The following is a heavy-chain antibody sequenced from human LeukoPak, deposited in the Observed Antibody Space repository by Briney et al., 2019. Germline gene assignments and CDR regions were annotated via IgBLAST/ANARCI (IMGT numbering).Heavy chain of an antibody. V-gene: IGHV4-59*01. CDR1: GGSISSYY. CDR2: IYYSGST. D-gene: IGHD6-19*01. CDR3: ARVVAVAGGVPPRYFDY. Sequence: SETLSLTCTVSGGSISSYYWSWIRQPPGKGLEWIGYIYYSGSTNYNPSLKSRVTISVDTSKNQFSLKLSSVTAADTAVYYCARVVAVAGGVPPRYFDYWGQGTLVTVSS. J-gene: IGHJ4*02.